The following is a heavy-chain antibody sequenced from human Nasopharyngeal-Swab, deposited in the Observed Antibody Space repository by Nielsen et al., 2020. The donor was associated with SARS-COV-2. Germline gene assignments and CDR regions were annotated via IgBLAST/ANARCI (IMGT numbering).Heavy chain of an antibody. CDR1: GFTFSSYA. J-gene: IGHJ6*02. V-gene: IGHV3-23*01. Sequence: GESLKISCAASGFTFSSYAISWVRQAPGKGLEWVSVISGSDYSTYYADSVKGRFTISRDNSKNTVSLQMNSLRAEDTAIYYCAKDRDSGDDSDDYYHYYGMDVWGQGAPVTVSS. CDR3: AKDRDSGDDSDDYYHYYGMDV. CDR2: ISGSDYST. D-gene: IGHD5-12*01.